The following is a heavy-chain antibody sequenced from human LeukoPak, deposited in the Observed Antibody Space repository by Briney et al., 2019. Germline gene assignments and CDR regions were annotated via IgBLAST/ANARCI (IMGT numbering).Heavy chain of an antibody. CDR2: ISWNSGSI. D-gene: IGHD3-3*01. CDR1: GFTFDDYA. Sequence: GGSLRLSCAASGFTFDDYAMHWVRQAPGKGLEWVSGISWNSGSIGYADSVKGRFTISRDNAKNSLYLQMNNLRVEDTAVYYCARDGVADFWISYGTYNYYYYMDVWGKGTTVTVSS. J-gene: IGHJ6*03. V-gene: IGHV3-9*01. CDR3: ARDGVADFWISYGTYNYYYYMDV.